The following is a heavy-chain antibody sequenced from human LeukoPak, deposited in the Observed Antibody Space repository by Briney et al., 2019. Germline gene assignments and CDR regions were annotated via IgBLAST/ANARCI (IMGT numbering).Heavy chain of an antibody. CDR1: GAAFSKYG. CDR3: ATEGFYF. Sequence: GGSLRLSRAASGAAFSKYGMQWVRQAAGAGLEYISGISRSGDITHYADSVKGRFTISRDNVKNTLYLQMNSLRAEDTALYYCATEGFYFWGPGTQVTVSS. CDR2: ISRSGDIT. J-gene: IGHJ4*02. V-gene: IGHV3-23*01.